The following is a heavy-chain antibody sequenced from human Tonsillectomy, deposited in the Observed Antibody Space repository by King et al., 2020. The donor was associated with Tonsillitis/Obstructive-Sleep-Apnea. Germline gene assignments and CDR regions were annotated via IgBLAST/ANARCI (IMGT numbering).Heavy chain of an antibody. CDR3: ARGYCSSTSCCYYFDY. D-gene: IGHD2-2*01. V-gene: IGHV4-34*01. Sequence: VQLQQWGAGLLKPSETLSLPCAVYGGSFSGYYWSWIRQPPGKGLEWIGEINHSGSTNYNPSLKSRVTISVDTSKNQFSLKLSSVTAADTAVYYCARGYCSSTSCCYYFDYWGQGTLVTVSS. J-gene: IGHJ4*02. CDR2: INHSGST. CDR1: GGSFSGYY.